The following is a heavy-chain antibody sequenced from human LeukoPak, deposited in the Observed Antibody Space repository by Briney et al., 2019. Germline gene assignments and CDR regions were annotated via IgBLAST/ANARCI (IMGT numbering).Heavy chain of an antibody. D-gene: IGHD2-15*01. V-gene: IGHV3-48*01. CDR2: ISSTGGTI. Sequence: GGSLRLSCVGSGFTFSNYLMNWVRQAPGKGLEWVSFISSTGGTIYYADAVKGRFTVSRDNAKNSLLLQMNSLRAEDTALYYCARGYSRAAFDIWGQGTMVIVSS. J-gene: IGHJ3*02. CDR1: GFTFSNYL. CDR3: ARGYSRAAFDI.